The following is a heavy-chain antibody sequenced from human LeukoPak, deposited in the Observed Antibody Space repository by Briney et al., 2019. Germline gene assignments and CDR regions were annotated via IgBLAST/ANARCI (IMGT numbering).Heavy chain of an antibody. J-gene: IGHJ4*02. D-gene: IGHD6-6*01. Sequence: SETLSLTCTVSGDSISSYYWSWIRQPPGKGLEWIGNIYTSGGTNYIPSLKGRVTIPIDTSKNQFSLKLSSVTAADSAVYYCARHTRLSTSPERYYLDYWGQGTLVTVSS. CDR2: IYTSGGT. V-gene: IGHV4-4*09. CDR1: GDSISSYY. CDR3: ARHTRLSTSPERYYLDY.